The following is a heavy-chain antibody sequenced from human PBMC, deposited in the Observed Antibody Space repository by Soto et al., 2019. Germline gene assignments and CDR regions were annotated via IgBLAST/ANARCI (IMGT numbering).Heavy chain of an antibody. D-gene: IGHD5-12*01. J-gene: IGHJ6*03. CDR1: GGTFSSYT. CDR3: SRDSGYDLYYYYYMDV. V-gene: IGHV1-69*02. CDR2: IIPILGIA. Sequence: SVKVSCKASGGTFSSYTISWVRQAPGQGLEWMGRIIPILGIANYAQKIQGRVTITADKSTSTAYMELSSLRFEDTAVYYCSRDSGYDLYYYYYMDVWGKGTTVTVSS.